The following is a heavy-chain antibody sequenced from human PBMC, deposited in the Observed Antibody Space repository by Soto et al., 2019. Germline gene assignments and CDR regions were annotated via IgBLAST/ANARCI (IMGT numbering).Heavy chain of an antibody. V-gene: IGHV4-61*01. J-gene: IGHJ4*02. CDR1: GGSVSIGSYA. D-gene: IGHD6-13*01. Sequence: PPETLSLTCTFSGGSVSIGSYAWSWIRQPPGKGLEWIGYIYYSGSTNYNPSLKSRVTISVDTSKNQFSLKLSSVTAADTAMYYCARVRGIEAIPTFDYWGQGTLVTVSS. CDR2: IYYSGST. CDR3: ARVRGIEAIPTFDY.